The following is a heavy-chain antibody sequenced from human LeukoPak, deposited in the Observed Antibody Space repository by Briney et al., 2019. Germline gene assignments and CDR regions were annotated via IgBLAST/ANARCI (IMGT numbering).Heavy chain of an antibody. CDR2: ISWNSGTI. J-gene: IGHJ3*02. Sequence: GGSLRLSCAASGFTFDDYSMHWVRQAPGKGLEWVSGISWNSGTIGYADSVKGRFTISRDNAKNSLYLQMNSLRAEDTAVYYCAREPTVLRYFPGDAFDIWGQGTMVTVSS. CDR1: GFTFDDYS. CDR3: AREPTVLRYFPGDAFDI. D-gene: IGHD3-9*01. V-gene: IGHV3-9*01.